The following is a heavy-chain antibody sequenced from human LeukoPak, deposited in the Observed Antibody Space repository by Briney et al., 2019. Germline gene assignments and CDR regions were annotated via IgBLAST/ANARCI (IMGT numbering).Heavy chain of an antibody. CDR1: GGSVSSNSYF. CDR2: IYYSGST. Sequence: SETLSLTCTVSGGSVSSNSYFWAWIRQPPGKGLEWIGGIYYSGSTYYNPSLKSRVTMSVDTSQNQFSPKLSSVTAADTAVYYCATPMGSCSGGSCYDYWGQGTLVTVSS. D-gene: IGHD2-15*01. CDR3: ATPMGSCSGGSCYDY. J-gene: IGHJ4*02. V-gene: IGHV4-39*01.